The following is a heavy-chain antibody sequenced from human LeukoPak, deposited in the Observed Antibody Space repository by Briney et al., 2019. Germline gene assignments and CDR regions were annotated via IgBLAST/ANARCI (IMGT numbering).Heavy chain of an antibody. V-gene: IGHV4-34*01. J-gene: IGHJ4*02. CDR2: INHSGST. D-gene: IGHD2-15*01. CDR1: GGSFSGYY. CDR3: ARGSSVVVVAATPGLDY. Sequence: SETLSLTCAVYGGSFSGYYWSWIRQPPGKGLEWIGEINHSGSTNYNPSLKSRVTISVDPSKNQFSLKLSSVTAADTAVYYCARGSSVVVVAATPGLDYWGQGTLVTVSS.